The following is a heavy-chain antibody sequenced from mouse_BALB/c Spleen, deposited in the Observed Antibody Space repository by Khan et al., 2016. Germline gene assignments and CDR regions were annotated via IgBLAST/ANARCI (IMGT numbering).Heavy chain of an antibody. V-gene: IGHV9-2-1*01. CDR3: ARSRGSSYDYYAMDY. D-gene: IGHD1-1*01. Sequence: QIQLVQSGPELKKPGETVKISCKASGYTFTDYSIHWVKQAPGKGLKWMGWINTETGEPTYADDFKGRFAFSLETSASTAYLQINNLNNEDTATYFCARSRGSSYDYYAMDYWGQGTSVTVSS. CDR1: GYTFTDYS. J-gene: IGHJ4*01. CDR2: INTETGEP.